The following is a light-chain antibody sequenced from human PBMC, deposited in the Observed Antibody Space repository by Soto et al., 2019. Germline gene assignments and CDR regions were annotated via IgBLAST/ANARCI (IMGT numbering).Light chain of an antibody. CDR2: GAS. Sequence: EIVMTQSPGTLSVSPGESATLSCRASQSVSSNLAWYQQKPGQAPRLLIFGASTRATGIPGRFSGSGSGTEFTLTISSLQPEDFAIYYCQQYNNWPPWTFGQGTKVDIK. CDR3: QQYNNWPPWT. CDR1: QSVSSN. J-gene: IGKJ1*01. V-gene: IGKV3D-15*01.